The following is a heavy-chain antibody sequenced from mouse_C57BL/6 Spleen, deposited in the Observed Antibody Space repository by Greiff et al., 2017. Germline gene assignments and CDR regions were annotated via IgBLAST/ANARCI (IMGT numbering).Heavy chain of an antibody. Sequence: DVQLQESGGDLVKPGGSLKLSCAASGFTFSSYGMSWVRQTPDKRLEWVATISSGGSYTYYPDSVKGRFTISRDNAKNTLYLQMSSLKSEDTAMYYCAREGVNFDVWGTGTTVTVSS. V-gene: IGHV5-6*01. CDR3: AREGVNFDV. J-gene: IGHJ1*03. D-gene: IGHD2-12*01. CDR2: ISSGGSYT. CDR1: GFTFSSYG.